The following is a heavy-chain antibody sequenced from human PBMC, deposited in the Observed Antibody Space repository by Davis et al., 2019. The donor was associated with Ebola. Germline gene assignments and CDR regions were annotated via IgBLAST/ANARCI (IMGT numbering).Heavy chain of an antibody. V-gene: IGHV3-30*03. Sequence: GESLKISCAASGFTFSSYGMHWVRQAPGKGLEWAAVISYDGSDKYYADSVKGRFTISRDNSKNTLYLQMNSLRAEDTAVYYCARESTLSKVPYYYYYMDVWGKGTTVTVSS. CDR3: ARESTLSKVPYYYYYMDV. J-gene: IGHJ6*03. CDR1: GFTFSSYG. D-gene: IGHD4/OR15-4a*01. CDR2: ISYDGSDK.